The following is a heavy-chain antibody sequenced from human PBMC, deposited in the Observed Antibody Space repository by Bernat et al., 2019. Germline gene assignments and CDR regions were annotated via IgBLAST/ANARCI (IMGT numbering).Heavy chain of an antibody. CDR3: AKFKGQVLGNYCMNV. CDR2: ISSSSTYT. J-gene: IGHJ6*03. V-gene: IGHV3-11*05. Sequence: QVQLVESGGGLVKPGGSLRLSCAASGFSFSDYYMSWIRQAPGKGLEWVSYISSSSTYTIYADSVKGRFTISRDNAKNSLYLQMNSLRVDDTAVFYCAKFKGQVLGNYCMNVWGKGTTVTVS. CDR1: GFSFSDYY. D-gene: IGHD6-6*01.